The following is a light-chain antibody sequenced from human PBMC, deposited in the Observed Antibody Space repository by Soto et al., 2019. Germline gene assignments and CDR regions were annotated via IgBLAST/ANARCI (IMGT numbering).Light chain of an antibody. CDR2: EVN. V-gene: IGLV2-14*01. CDR1: SSDVGGYDY. Sequence: QSALTQPASVSGSPGQSVTISCTGASSDVGGYDYVSWYQQHPGKAPKLSLFEVNNRPSGVSNHFSGSKSGNTASLIISGLQADDEADYYCSSYSTTSTLVFGSGTKLTVL. CDR3: SSYSTTSTLV. J-gene: IGLJ1*01.